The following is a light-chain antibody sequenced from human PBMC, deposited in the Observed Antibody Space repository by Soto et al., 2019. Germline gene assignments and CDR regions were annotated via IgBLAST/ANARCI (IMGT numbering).Light chain of an antibody. CDR1: QSVSSS. Sequence: EIVMTHSPATLSVSSGERATLSCRASQSVSSSLAWYQQKPGQAPRLLIYGASTRSTGIPARFSGSGSGTEFTLTISHLQSEDFAVYYCQQYNSWPLTFGQGTRLEIK. V-gene: IGKV3-15*01. J-gene: IGKJ5*01. CDR3: QQYNSWPLT. CDR2: GAS.